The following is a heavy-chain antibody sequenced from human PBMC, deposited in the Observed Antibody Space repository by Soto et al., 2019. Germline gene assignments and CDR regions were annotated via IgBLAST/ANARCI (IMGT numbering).Heavy chain of an antibody. V-gene: IGHV1-18*04. CDR1: GYTFTSYG. CDR2: ISAYNGNT. J-gene: IGHJ6*02. Sequence: GASVKVSCKASGYTFTSYGISWVRQAPGQGLEWMGWISAYNGNTNYAQKFQGRVTITADKSTSTAYMELSSLRSEDTAVYYCARSIPAAGTRPYYYYYYGMDVWGQGTTVTVSS. D-gene: IGHD6-13*01. CDR3: ARSIPAAGTRPYYYYYYGMDV.